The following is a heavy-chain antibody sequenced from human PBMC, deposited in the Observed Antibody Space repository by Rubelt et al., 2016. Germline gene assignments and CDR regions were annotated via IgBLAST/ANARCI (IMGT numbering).Heavy chain of an antibody. CDR2: VSGSGGST. CDR3: ARAKSSGWYFWDY. V-gene: IGHV3-23*01. CDR1: GFTFRSYA. D-gene: IGHD6-19*01. J-gene: IGHJ4*02. Sequence: QPGRSLRLSCAASGFTFRSYAMSWVRQAPGKGLECVSGVSGSGGSTDYADSVKGRFTISRDNSKNTLYLQMNSLRAEDTAVYCCARAKSSGWYFWDYWGQGTLVTVSS.